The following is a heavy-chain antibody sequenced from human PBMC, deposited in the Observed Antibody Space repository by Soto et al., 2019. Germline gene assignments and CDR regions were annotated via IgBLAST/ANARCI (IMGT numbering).Heavy chain of an antibody. CDR3: ARDSDATYDSSGYSPYYYYGMDV. CDR1: GFTFSSYS. D-gene: IGHD3-22*01. J-gene: IGHJ6*02. V-gene: IGHV3-48*02. CDR2: ISSSSSTI. Sequence: HPGGSLRLSCAASGFTFSSYSMNWVRQAPGKGLEWVSYISSSSSTIYYADSVKGRFTISRDNAKNSLYLQMNSLRDEDTAVYYCARDSDATYDSSGYSPYYYYGMDVWGQGTTVTVSS.